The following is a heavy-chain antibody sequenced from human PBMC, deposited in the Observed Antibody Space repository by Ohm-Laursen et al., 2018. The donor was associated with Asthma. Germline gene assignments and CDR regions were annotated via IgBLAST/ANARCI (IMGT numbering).Heavy chain of an antibody. CDR2: IYPDGGEK. V-gene: IGHV3-7*05. CDR3: ATNLPYEAENY. J-gene: IGHJ4*02. D-gene: IGHD3-16*01. Sequence: SLRLSCSASGLPFSNFWMSWVRQAPGKGLEWVANIYPDGGEKYYVDSVDGRFTISRDNAKNSLYLQMNSLRAEDTAVCYCATNLPYEAENYWGQGTLVTVSS. CDR1: GLPFSNFW.